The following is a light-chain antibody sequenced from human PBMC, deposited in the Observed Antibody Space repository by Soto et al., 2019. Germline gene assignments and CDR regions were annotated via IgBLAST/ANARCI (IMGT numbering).Light chain of an antibody. Sequence: HSVLTQPASVSGSPGQSITISCTGTSSDVGGYNYVSWYQQHPGKAPKLMIYDVSNRPSGVSNRFSGSKSGNTASLTISGLQAEDEDDYYCSSYTSSSTQVFGTGTKVTVL. J-gene: IGLJ1*01. CDR3: SSYTSSSTQV. CDR2: DVS. CDR1: SSDVGGYNY. V-gene: IGLV2-14*01.